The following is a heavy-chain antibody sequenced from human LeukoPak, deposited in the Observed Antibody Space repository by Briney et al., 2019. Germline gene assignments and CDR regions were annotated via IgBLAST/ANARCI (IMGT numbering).Heavy chain of an antibody. V-gene: IGHV1-2*06. D-gene: IGHD3-22*01. Sequence: ASVKVSCEASGYTFTGYYMHWVRQAPGQGLEWMGRINPNSGGTNYAQKFQGRVTMTRDTSISTAYMELSRLRSDDTAVYYCARVPDYYDSSGYYRASEYFDYWGQGTLVTVSS. CDR1: GYTFTGYY. CDR2: INPNSGGT. CDR3: ARVPDYYDSSGYYRASEYFDY. J-gene: IGHJ4*02.